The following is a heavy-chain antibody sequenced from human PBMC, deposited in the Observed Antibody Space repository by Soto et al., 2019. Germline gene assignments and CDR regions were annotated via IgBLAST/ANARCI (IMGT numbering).Heavy chain of an antibody. Sequence: EVQLLESGGGWVQPGGSVRLSCAASGLTFSSYAMNWVRQAPGKGLEWVSGVSGGGGSTYYADSVKGRFTISRDNSKNTLYLQMNSLRAENPAVYYCAKDSSGYSYDHNDFDIGGQGTMVTVSS. V-gene: IGHV3-23*01. D-gene: IGHD5-18*01. CDR3: AKDSSGYSYDHNDFDI. J-gene: IGHJ3*02. CDR1: GLTFSSYA. CDR2: VSGGGGST.